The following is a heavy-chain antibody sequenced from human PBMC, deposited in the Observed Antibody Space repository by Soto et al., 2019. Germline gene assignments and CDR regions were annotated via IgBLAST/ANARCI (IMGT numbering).Heavy chain of an antibody. Sequence: QVQLVQSGAEVRKPGASVNVSCKASGYTFSYDGINWVRQAPGQGLEWMGWISAYNGSIEYAQKFQGRVTMTTDTSTSTAYMELRSLRSDDTAVYSCARGGPTSADYYYGMDVWGLGTTVTVSS. CDR1: GYTFSYDG. CDR2: ISAYNGSI. D-gene: IGHD3-10*01. V-gene: IGHV1-18*01. J-gene: IGHJ6*02. CDR3: ARGGPTSADYYYGMDV.